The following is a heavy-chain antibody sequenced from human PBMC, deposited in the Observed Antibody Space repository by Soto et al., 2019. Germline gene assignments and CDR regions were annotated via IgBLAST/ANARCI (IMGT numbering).Heavy chain of an antibody. V-gene: IGHV4-59*08. D-gene: IGHD5-12*01. Sequence: QVQLQESGPGLVKPSETLSLTCTVSGWSISSYYWSWIRQPPGKGLEWIGYIYYRANPNYNPSLKSRVXXSXDXXQNQCSLKLSSVTAAATAVYYCARHYGDGYDYLDYWGQGTLVTVSS. CDR1: GWSISSYY. CDR2: IYYRANP. J-gene: IGHJ4*02. CDR3: ARHYGDGYDYLDY.